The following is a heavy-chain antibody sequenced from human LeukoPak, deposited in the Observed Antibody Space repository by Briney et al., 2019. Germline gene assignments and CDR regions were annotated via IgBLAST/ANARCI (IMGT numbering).Heavy chain of an antibody. V-gene: IGHV3-53*01. J-gene: IGHJ4*02. CDR2: IYSGGTT. CDR3: ARVGEGAAKD. CDR1: GFIVSSNY. D-gene: IGHD1-26*01. Sequence: PGGSLRLSCAASGFIVSSNYMSWVRQPPGKGLEWVSVIYSGGTTYYADSVKGRITISRDNSKNTLYLQMNSLRAEDTAVYYCARVGEGAAKDWGQGTLVTVSS.